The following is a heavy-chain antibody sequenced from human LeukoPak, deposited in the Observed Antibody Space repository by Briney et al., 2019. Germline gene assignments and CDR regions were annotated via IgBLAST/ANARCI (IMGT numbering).Heavy chain of an antibody. CDR3: ASSRDGYNEVDY. V-gene: IGHV1-18*01. Sequence: GASVKVSCKASGYTFTSYGISWVRQAPGQGLEWMGWISAYNGNTNYAQKLQGRVTMTRDTSTSTVYMELSSLRSEDTAVYYCASSRDGYNEVDYWGQGTLVTVSS. CDR1: GYTFTSYG. CDR2: ISAYNGNT. D-gene: IGHD5-24*01. J-gene: IGHJ4*02.